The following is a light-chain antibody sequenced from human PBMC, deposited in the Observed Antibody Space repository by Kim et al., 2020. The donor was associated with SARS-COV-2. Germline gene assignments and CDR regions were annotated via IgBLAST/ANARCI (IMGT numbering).Light chain of an antibody. J-gene: IGLJ3*02. CDR2: QDS. CDR3: QAWDSSTATKV. CDR1: KLGDKY. V-gene: IGLV3-1*01. Sequence: SYELTQPPSVSVSPGQTASITCSGDKLGDKYACWYQQKPGQSPVLVIYQDSKRPSGIPERFYGSNSGNTATLTISGTQAMDEADYYCQAWDSSTATKVFGGGTQLTVL.